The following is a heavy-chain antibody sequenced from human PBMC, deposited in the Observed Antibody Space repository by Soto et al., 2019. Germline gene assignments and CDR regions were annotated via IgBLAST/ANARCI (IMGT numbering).Heavy chain of an antibody. J-gene: IGHJ3*02. CDR1: GFTFSSYA. CDR3: AKSLLDRVIILYAFDI. V-gene: IGHV3-23*01. D-gene: IGHD3-3*02. CDR2: ISGSGGST. Sequence: GGSLRLSCAASGFTFSSYAMSWVRQAPGKGLEWVSAISGSGGSTYYADSVKGRFTISRDNSKNTLYPQMNSLRAEDTAVYYCAKSLLDRVIILYAFDIWGQGTMVTVSS.